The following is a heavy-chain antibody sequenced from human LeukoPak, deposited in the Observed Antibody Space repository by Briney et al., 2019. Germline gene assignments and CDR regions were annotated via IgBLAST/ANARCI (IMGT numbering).Heavy chain of an antibody. J-gene: IGHJ3*02. D-gene: IGHD3-22*01. V-gene: IGHV4-59*08. CDR3: ARHPVVVVITTRMAFDI. CDR1: GGSISSYY. CDR2: IYYSGST. Sequence: SETLSLTCTVSGGSISSYYWSWIRQPPGKGLEWIGYIYYSGSTNDNPSLKSRVTISVDTSKNQFSLKLGSVTAADTAVYYCARHPVVVVITTRMAFDIWGQGTMVTVSS.